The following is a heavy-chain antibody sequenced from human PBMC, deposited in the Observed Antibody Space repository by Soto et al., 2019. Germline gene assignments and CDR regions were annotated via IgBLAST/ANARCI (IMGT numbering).Heavy chain of an antibody. V-gene: IGHV1-3*01. CDR1: GYTFTSYA. CDR2: INAGNGNT. J-gene: IGHJ6*03. CDR3: ARGYSNYVPYYMDV. D-gene: IGHD4-4*01. Sequence: QVQLVQSGAEVKKPGASVKVSCKASGYTFTSYAMHWVRQAPGQRLEWMGWINAGNGNTKYSQKFQGRVTITRDTSASTAYMELSSLRSEDTAVDYCARGYSNYVPYYMDVWGKGTTVTVSS.